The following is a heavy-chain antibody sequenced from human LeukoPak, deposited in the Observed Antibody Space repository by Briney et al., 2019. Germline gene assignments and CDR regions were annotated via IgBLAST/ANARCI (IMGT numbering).Heavy chain of an antibody. CDR1: GFTFSSYG. CDR2: IRYDGSNK. V-gene: IGHV3-30*02. J-gene: IGHJ5*02. CDR3: ARDVMSTGTQGWFDP. Sequence: PGGSLRLSCAASGFTFSSYGMHWVRQAPGKGLEWVAFIRYDGSNKYYADSVKGRFTISTDNSKNTLYLQMNSLRVEDTAVYYCARDVMSTGTQGWFDPWGQGTLVTVSS. D-gene: IGHD1-1*01.